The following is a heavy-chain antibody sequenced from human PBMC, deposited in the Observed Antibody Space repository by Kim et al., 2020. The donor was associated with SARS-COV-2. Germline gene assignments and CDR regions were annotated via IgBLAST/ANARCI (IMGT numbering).Heavy chain of an antibody. J-gene: IGHJ4*02. CDR1: GGSFSSYY. CDR2: IISGGSA. CDR3: AKHGGGMASSFDY. Sequence: SETLSLTCTVSGGSFSSYYWSWIRQPPGKGLEWIASIISGGSAFYNPSLKSRVTISVDTSQNQVSLKLTSVTAADTAMYYCAKHGGGMASSFDYWGQGSLVTVSS. V-gene: IGHV4-59*05. D-gene: IGHD3-16*01.